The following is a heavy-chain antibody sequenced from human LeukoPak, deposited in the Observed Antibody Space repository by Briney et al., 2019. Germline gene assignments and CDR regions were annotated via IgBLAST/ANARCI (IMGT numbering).Heavy chain of an antibody. D-gene: IGHD3-3*01. CDR1: GGSISSYY. CDR3: ARGSPYYDFWSGSLTQKLMGGTFDI. J-gene: IGHJ3*02. V-gene: IGHV4-59*01. Sequence: SETLSLTCTVSGGSISSYYGSWIRQPPGKGLEWIGYIYYSGSTNYNPSLKSRVTISVDTSKNQFSLKLSSVTAADTAVYYCARGSPYYDFWSGSLTQKLMGGTFDIWGQGTMVTVSS. CDR2: IYYSGST.